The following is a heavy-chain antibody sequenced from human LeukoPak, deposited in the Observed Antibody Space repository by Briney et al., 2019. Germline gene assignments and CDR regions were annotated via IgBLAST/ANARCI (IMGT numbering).Heavy chain of an antibody. Sequence: ASVKVSCKASGYTFTGYYMHWVRQAPGQGLGWMGWINPNSGGTNYAQKFQGRVTMTRDTSISTAYMELSRLRSDDTAVYYCARQAGGYCSSTSCYVLYWGQGTLVTVSS. CDR2: INPNSGGT. V-gene: IGHV1-2*02. CDR1: GYTFTGYY. CDR3: ARQAGGYCSSTSCYVLY. J-gene: IGHJ4*02. D-gene: IGHD2-2*01.